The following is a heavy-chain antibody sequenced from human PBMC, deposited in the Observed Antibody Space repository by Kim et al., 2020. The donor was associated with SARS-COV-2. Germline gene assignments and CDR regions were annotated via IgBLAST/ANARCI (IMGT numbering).Heavy chain of an antibody. CDR3: VGGAGWLPDY. V-gene: IGHV4-59*09. Sequence: GSTNYNPSRKSRFTMSLDTSKNQFSLNLSPATAADTAVYYCVGGAGWLPDYWGQGTLVTVSS. D-gene: IGHD5-12*01. CDR2: GST. J-gene: IGHJ4*02.